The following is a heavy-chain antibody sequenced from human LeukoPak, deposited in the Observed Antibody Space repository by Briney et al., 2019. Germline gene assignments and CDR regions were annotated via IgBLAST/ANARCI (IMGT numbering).Heavy chain of an antibody. CDR2: INHSGST. CDR3: ARQIGYCSSTSCYTEDY. D-gene: IGHD2-2*02. J-gene: IGHJ4*02. V-gene: IGHV4-34*01. CDR1: GGSFSGYY. Sequence: SETLSLTCAVYGGSFSGYYWSWIRQPPGKGLEWIGEINHSGSTNYNPSLKSRVTISVDTSKNQFSLKLSSVTAADTAVYYCARQIGYCSSTSCYTEDYWGQGTLVTVSS.